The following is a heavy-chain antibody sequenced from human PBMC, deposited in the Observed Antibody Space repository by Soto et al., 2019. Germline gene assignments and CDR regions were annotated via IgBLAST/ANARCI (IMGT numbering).Heavy chain of an antibody. Sequence: QVQLQESGPGLVKPSQTLSLTCSVSGASISSDDYYWSWIRQHPGKGLEWIGYIYHSGHTYYHPSPARRLTISLDSSKNHFALILDSVSAADTAVYFCARGHPDKTSSWTLNWFDPWGQGIPVTVSS. J-gene: IGHJ5*02. D-gene: IGHD6-13*01. CDR3: ARGHPDKTSSWTLNWFDP. CDR1: GASISSDDYY. V-gene: IGHV4-31*02. CDR2: IYHSGHT.